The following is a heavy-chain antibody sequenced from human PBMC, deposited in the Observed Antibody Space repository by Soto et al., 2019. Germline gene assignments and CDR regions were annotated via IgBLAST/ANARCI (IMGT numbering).Heavy chain of an antibody. Sequence: ASVKVSCKVSGYTLTELSMHWVRQAPGKGLEWMGGFDPEDGETIYAQKFQGRVTMTEDTSTDTAYMELSSLRSEDTAVYYCATAYDWNYYFDYWGQGTLVTVS. CDR1: GYTLTELS. V-gene: IGHV1-24*01. CDR2: FDPEDGET. J-gene: IGHJ4*02. CDR3: ATAYDWNYYFDY. D-gene: IGHD1-7*01.